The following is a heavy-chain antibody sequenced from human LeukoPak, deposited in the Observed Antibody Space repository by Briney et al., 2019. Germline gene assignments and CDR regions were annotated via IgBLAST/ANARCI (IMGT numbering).Heavy chain of an antibody. CDR3: ARDSGATQASSYYYYYYMDV. D-gene: IGHD1-26*01. CDR2: INHSGST. CDR1: GGSISSYY. J-gene: IGHJ6*03. V-gene: IGHV4-34*01. Sequence: SETLSLTCTVSGGSISSYYWSWIRQPPGKGLEWIGEINHSGSTNYNPSLKSRVTMSVDTSKNQFSLKLSSVTAADTAVYYCARDSGATQASSYYYYYYMDVWGKGTTVTVSS.